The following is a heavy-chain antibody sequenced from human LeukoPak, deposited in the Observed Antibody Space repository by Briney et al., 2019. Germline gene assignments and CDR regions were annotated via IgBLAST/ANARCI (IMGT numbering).Heavy chain of an antibody. J-gene: IGHJ4*02. Sequence: GRALRLSCAASGFTFSSYAMHWVRPAPGKGLEWVAVVSYDGSNKYYADSVKGRFTISRDNSKNTLYLQMNSLRAEDTAVYYCASRKDTPHLPDYWGQGTLVTVSS. D-gene: IGHD5-18*01. CDR2: VSYDGSNK. CDR1: GFTFSSYA. V-gene: IGHV3-30-3*01. CDR3: ASRKDTPHLPDY.